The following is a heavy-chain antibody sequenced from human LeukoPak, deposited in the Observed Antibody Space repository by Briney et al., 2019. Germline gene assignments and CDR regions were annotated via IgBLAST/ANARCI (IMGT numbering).Heavy chain of an antibody. Sequence: SETLSLTCTVSGGSVSSGIYYWSWIRQPAGKGLEWIGRMFAPGTINYNPSLKSRVTISLDTSKNQFSLKLSSVTAADTAVYYCARGYSFDAFDIWGQGTMVTVSS. D-gene: IGHD5-18*01. CDR1: GGSVSSGIYY. V-gene: IGHV4-61*10. J-gene: IGHJ3*02. CDR2: MFAPGTI. CDR3: ARGYSFDAFDI.